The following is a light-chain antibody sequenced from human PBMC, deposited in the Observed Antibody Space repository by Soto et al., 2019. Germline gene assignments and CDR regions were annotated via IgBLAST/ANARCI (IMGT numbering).Light chain of an antibody. V-gene: IGKV1-39*01. CDR2: AAS. Sequence: DIQMTQSPSSLSASVGYRVTMTCRASQSISSYLNWYQLKPGKAPKLLIYAASNLQSGVPSRFSGSGSGTDFTLTISSLHPEDFATFYCQESATTRWAFGQGTKV. CDR1: QSISSY. J-gene: IGKJ1*01. CDR3: QESATTRWA.